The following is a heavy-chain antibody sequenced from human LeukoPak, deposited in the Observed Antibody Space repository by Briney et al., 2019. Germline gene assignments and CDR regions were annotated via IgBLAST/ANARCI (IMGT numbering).Heavy chain of an antibody. J-gene: IGHJ5*02. Sequence: GASVKVSCKASGYTFTGYYMHWVRQAPGQGLEWMGWINPNSGGTNYAQKFQGRVTMTRDTSISTAYMELSRLRSDDTAVYYCARGDTVTTLNWFDPWGQGTLVTVSS. D-gene: IGHD4-11*01. CDR3: ARGDTVTTLNWFDP. CDR1: GYTFTGYY. CDR2: INPNSGGT. V-gene: IGHV1-2*02.